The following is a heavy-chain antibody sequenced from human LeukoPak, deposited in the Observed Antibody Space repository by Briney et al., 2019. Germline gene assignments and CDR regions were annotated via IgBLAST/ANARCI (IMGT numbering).Heavy chain of an antibody. CDR2: IIPIFGTA. V-gene: IGHV1-69*05. J-gene: IGHJ3*02. CDR1: GGTLSSYA. CDR3: ARDRVAVAGPDAFDI. D-gene: IGHD6-19*01. Sequence: ASVNVACKASGGTLSSYAISWVRQAPGQGLEWMGRIIPIFGTANYAQKFQGRVTITTDESTSTAYMELSSLRSEDTAVYYCARDRVAVAGPDAFDIWGQGTMVTVSS.